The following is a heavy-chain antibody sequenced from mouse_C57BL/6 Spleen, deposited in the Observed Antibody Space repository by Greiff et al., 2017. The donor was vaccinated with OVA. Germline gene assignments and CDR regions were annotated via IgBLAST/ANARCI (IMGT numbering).Heavy chain of an antibody. Sequence: QVQLQQPGAELVKPGASVKLSCKASGYTFTSYWMHWVKQRPGQGLEWIGMIHPNSGSTNYNEKFKSKATLTVDKSSSTAYMLLSSLTSEDAAVFYCARTSYTTGTPCDMDYWGQGTSVTGSS. CDR3: ARTSYTTGTPCDMDY. J-gene: IGHJ4*01. V-gene: IGHV1-64*01. CDR2: IHPNSGST. CDR1: GYTFTSYW. D-gene: IGHD2-12*01.